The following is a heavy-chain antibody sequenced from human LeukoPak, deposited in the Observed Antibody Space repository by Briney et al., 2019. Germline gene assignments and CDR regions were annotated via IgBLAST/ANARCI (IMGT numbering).Heavy chain of an antibody. Sequence: GASVKVSCKASGYTFSSYGISWVRQGPGQGLEWMGWISGYNGNTNYAQKVRGRVTMTTDTSTSTAYMELRSLRSDDTAVYYCARDRRYYGSGSYYGDNWFDPWGQGTLVTVSS. J-gene: IGHJ5*02. D-gene: IGHD3-10*01. CDR3: ARDRRYYGSGSYYGDNWFDP. CDR2: ISGYNGNT. V-gene: IGHV1-18*01. CDR1: GYTFSSYG.